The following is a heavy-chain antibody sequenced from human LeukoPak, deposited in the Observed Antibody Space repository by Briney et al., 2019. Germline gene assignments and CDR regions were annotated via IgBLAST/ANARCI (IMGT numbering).Heavy chain of an antibody. CDR3: ARDLYSSSRYNWFDP. CDR2: ISSSSLYI. V-gene: IGHV3-21*01. Sequence: GGSLRLSCAASGFTFSSYSMNWVRQAPGKGLEWVSSISSSSLYIYYADSVKGRFTISRDNAKNSLYLQMNSLRAEDTAVYYCARDLYSSSRYNWFDPWGQGTLVTVSS. J-gene: IGHJ5*02. CDR1: GFTFSSYS. D-gene: IGHD6-13*01.